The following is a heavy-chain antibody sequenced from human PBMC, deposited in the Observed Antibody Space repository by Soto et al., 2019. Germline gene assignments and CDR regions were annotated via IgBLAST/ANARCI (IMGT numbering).Heavy chain of an antibody. CDR2: ISGSGGST. D-gene: IGHD1-26*01. CDR3: ARETELDAVFDY. V-gene: IGHV3-23*01. Sequence: PGGSLRLSCAASGFTFSSYAMSWVRQAPGKGLEWVSAISGSGGSTYYADSVKGRFTISVDRSKNQFSLKLSSVTAADTAVYYCARETELDAVFDYWGQGTLVTVSS. CDR1: GFTFSSYA. J-gene: IGHJ4*02.